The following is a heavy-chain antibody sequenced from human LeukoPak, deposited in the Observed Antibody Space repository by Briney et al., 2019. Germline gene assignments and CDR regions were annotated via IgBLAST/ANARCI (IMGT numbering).Heavy chain of an antibody. J-gene: IGHJ4*02. CDR2: IYYDGSNK. Sequence: GGSLRLSCAASGFIFSSFGMHWVRQAPGKGLEWVALIYYDGSNKYYADSVKGRFTISRDNSKNTLYLQMNSLRAEDTAMYYCAKGDSRWGQGTLVTVSS. CDR1: GFIFSSFG. D-gene: IGHD2-21*01. CDR3: AKGDSR. V-gene: IGHV3-33*06.